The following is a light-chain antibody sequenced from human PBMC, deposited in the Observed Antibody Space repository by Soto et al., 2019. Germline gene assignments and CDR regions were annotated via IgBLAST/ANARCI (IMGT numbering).Light chain of an antibody. J-gene: IGKJ1*01. V-gene: IGKV4-1*01. CDR1: QSVLYSSNNKNY. Sequence: DIVMTQSPDSLAVSLGERATINCKSSQSVLYSSNNKNYLAWYQQKPGQPPKLLIYWASTRESGVTDRFSGSGSGTDFTIPISSLQAEDVAVYYCQQYYSTPRTFDQGTNVDI. CDR3: QQYYSTPRT. CDR2: WAS.